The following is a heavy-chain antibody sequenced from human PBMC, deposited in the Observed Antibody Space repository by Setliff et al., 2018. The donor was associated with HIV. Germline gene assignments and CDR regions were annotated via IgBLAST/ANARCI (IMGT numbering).Heavy chain of an antibody. D-gene: IGHD2-2*03. J-gene: IGHJ4*02. CDR3: ATGAIGYYPPFDF. V-gene: IGHV1-69-2*01. CDR2: RYPRGDGT. Sequence: ASVKVSCKASGYTFTDRFITWFQQAPGKGLEWMGRRYPRGDGTIYAERFRGRLTLSADMSITSVYLELSGLTSADTAVYYCATGAIGYYPPFDFWGQGTLVTVS. CDR1: GYTFTDRF.